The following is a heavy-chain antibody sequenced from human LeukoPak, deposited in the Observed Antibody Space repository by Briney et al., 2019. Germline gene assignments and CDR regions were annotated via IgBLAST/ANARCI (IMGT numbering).Heavy chain of an antibody. J-gene: IGHJ3*02. CDR3: AKVLAGDSVTFAI. V-gene: IGHV3-33*06. D-gene: IGHD4-17*01. Sequence: GGSLRLSCAASGFTFSSYGMHWVRQAPGKGLEWVAVIWYDGSNKYYADSVKGRFTISRDNSKNTLYLQMNSLRAEDTAVYYCAKVLAGDSVTFAIWGQGTMVTVSS. CDR2: IWYDGSNK. CDR1: GFTFSSYG.